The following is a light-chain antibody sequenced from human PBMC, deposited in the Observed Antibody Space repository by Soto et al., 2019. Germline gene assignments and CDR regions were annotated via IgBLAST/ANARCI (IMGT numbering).Light chain of an antibody. CDR3: QHYGGSSWT. Sequence: EIVLTQSPGTLSLSPGERATLFCGASQSVSSIFLAWYQQKPGQTPRLLVYGASSRATGIPDRFSGSGPGTDFTLTISRLEPEDFAVYYCQHYGGSSWTFGQGTKVEI. CDR2: GAS. CDR1: QSVSSIF. J-gene: IGKJ1*01. V-gene: IGKV3-20*01.